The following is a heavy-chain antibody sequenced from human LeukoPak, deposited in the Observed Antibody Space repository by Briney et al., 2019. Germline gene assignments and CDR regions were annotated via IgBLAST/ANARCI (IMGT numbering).Heavy chain of an antibody. CDR2: IYYSGST. V-gene: IGHV4-39*01. J-gene: IGHJ4*02. Sequence: SETLSLTCTVSGGSISSSSYYWGWIRQPPGTGLEWIGSIYYSGSTYYNPSLKSRVTISVDTSKNQFSLKLSSVTAADTAVYYCARQPPGYSYGYASYYFDYWGQGTLVTVSS. CDR1: GGSISSSSYY. D-gene: IGHD5-18*01. CDR3: ARQPPGYSYGYASYYFDY.